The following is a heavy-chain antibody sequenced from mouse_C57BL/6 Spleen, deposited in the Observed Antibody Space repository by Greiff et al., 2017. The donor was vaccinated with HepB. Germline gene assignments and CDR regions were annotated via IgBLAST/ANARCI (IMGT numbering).Heavy chain of an antibody. V-gene: IGHV1-82*01. CDR2: IYPGDGDT. Sequence: QLQSGPELVKPGASVKISCKASGYAFSSSWMNWVKQRPGKGLEWIGRIYPGDGDTNYNGKFKGKATLTADKSSSTAYMQLSSLTSEDSAVYFCAREYGSWFAYWGQGTLVTVSA. J-gene: IGHJ3*01. CDR3: AREYGSWFAY. D-gene: IGHD2-2*01. CDR1: GYAFSSSW.